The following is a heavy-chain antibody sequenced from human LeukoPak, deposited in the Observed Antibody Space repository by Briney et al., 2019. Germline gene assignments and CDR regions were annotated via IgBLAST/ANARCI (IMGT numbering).Heavy chain of an antibody. Sequence: SVKVSCKXSGGTFSSYAISWVRQAPGQGLEWMGRSIPIFGTANYAQKFQGRVTITTDESTSTAYMELSSLRSEDTAVYYCASGTYYDFWSGYPLDYWGQGTLVTVSS. CDR1: GGTFSSYA. D-gene: IGHD3-3*01. CDR2: SIPIFGTA. CDR3: ASGTYYDFWSGYPLDY. V-gene: IGHV1-69*05. J-gene: IGHJ4*02.